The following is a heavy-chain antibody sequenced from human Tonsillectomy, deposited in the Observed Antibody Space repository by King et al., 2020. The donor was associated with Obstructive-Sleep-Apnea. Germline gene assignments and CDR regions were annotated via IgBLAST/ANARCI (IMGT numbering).Heavy chain of an antibody. CDR3: ARLGLMVRGVIPYFDY. Sequence: QLVQSGAEVKKPGASVKVSCKASGYTFTGYYMHWVRQAPGQGLEWMGWINPNSGGTNHAQKFQGRVTMTRDTSISTAYMELCRLRSDDTAVYYCARLGLMVRGVIPYFDYWGQGTLVTVSS. D-gene: IGHD3-10*01. CDR2: INPNSGGT. CDR1: GYTFTGYY. J-gene: IGHJ4*02. V-gene: IGHV1-2*02.